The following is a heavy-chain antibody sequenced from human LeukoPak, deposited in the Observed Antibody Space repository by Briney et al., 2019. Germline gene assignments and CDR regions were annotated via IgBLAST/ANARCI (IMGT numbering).Heavy chain of an antibody. V-gene: IGHV4-59*01. J-gene: IGHJ2*01. D-gene: IGHD4-23*01. Sequence: KPSETLSLTCTVSGGSISSYYWSWIRQPPGKGLEWIGYIYYSGSTNYNPSLKSRVTISVDTSKNQFSLKLSSLTAADAAGYYXAKYDXYGGYGWYFDLWGRGTLVTVSS. CDR2: IYYSGST. CDR1: GGSISSYY. CDR3: AKYDXYGGYGWYFDL.